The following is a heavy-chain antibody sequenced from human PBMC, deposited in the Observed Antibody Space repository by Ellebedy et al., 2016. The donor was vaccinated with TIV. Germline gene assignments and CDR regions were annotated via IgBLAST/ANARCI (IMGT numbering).Heavy chain of an antibody. J-gene: IGHJ4*02. V-gene: IGHV3-21*05. D-gene: IGHD1-20*01. CDR2: ISTHSTHI. CDR1: GFTSSDHY. Sequence: PGGSLRLSCAASGFTSSDHYMAWVRQTPGKGLEWISFISTHSTHIDYRDTVKGRFTISRDNAKNSLSLEMNSLRGKDSAVYYCTTFRFNWNYFDYWGQGTRVTVSS. CDR3: TTFRFNWNYFDY.